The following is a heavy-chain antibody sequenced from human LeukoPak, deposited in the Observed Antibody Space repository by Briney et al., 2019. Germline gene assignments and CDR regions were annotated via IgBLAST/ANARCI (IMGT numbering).Heavy chain of an antibody. V-gene: IGHV4-30-4*08. CDR2: IYYSGST. CDR1: GGSISSGDYY. CDR3: ARGPYSGYDYGMDV. D-gene: IGHD1-26*01. J-gene: IGHJ6*02. Sequence: SEALSLTCTVSGGSISSGDYYWSWIRQPPGKGLEWIGYIYYSGSTHYNPSLKSRVIISVDTSKNQFSQKLSSVTAADTAVYYCARGPYSGYDYGMDVWGQGTTVTVSS.